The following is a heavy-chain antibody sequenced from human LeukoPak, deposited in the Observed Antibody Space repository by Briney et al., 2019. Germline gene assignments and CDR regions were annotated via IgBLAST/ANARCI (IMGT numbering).Heavy chain of an antibody. CDR2: IKQDGSEK. V-gene: IGHV3-7*05. CDR3: ARGPAYFDY. Sequence: GGSLRHSCAPSGFTFSSYWMSWVRQAPGKGLEWVANIKQDGSEKYYVDSVKGRFTISRDNAKNSLYLQVNSLRAEDTAVYYCARGPAYFDYWGQGTLVTVSS. J-gene: IGHJ4*02. CDR1: GFTFSSYW.